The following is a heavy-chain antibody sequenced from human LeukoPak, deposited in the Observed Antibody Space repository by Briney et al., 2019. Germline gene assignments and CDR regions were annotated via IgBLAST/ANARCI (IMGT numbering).Heavy chain of an antibody. J-gene: IGHJ4*02. CDR2: INPSGGST. CDR3: ARSTSARYFDY. CDR1: GYTFTNYY. V-gene: IGHV1-46*01. Sequence: VSVKVSCKASGYTFTNYYMHWVRQAPGQGLQWMGIINPSGGSTSYAQKFQGRVTMTRDTSTSTVFMELSSLRSEDTAVYSCARSTSARYFDYWGQGTLVTVSS.